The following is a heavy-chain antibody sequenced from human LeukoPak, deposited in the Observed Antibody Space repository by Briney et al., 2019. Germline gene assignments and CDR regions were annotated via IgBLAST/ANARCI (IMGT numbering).Heavy chain of an antibody. Sequence: GESLKISCKGSGYSFTSYWIGWVRQMPGKGLEWMGIIYPGDSDTRYSPSLQGQVTISADKSISTAYLQWSSLKASDTAMYYCARHRGPMGPGGPGYFDYWGQGTLVTVSS. V-gene: IGHV5-51*01. CDR3: ARHRGPMGPGGPGYFDY. CDR2: IYPGDSDT. CDR1: GYSFTSYW. J-gene: IGHJ4*02. D-gene: IGHD1-14*01.